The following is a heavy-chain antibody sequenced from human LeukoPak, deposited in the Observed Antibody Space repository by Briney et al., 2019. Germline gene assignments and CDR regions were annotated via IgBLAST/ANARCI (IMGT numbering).Heavy chain of an antibody. V-gene: IGHV1-2*02. CDR3: ARAPDARSSGYYGMGYFDY. CDR1: GYTFTGYY. D-gene: IGHD3-22*01. CDR2: INPNSGGT. J-gene: IGHJ4*02. Sequence: ASVTVSCKASGYTFTGYYMHWVRQAPGQGLEWMGWINPNSGGTNYAQKFQGRVTMTRDTSISTAYMELSRLRSDDTAVYYCARAPDARSSGYYGMGYFDYWGQGTLVTVSS.